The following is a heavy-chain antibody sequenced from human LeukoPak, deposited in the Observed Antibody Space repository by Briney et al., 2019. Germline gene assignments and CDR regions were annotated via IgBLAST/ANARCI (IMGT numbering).Heavy chain of an antibody. V-gene: IGHV3-23*01. J-gene: IGHJ3*02. CDR3: ARDLRWGSASLGAFDS. CDR2: ISGSGGST. Sequence: GGSLRLSCAASGFTFSSYAMSWVRQAPGKGLEWVPAISGSGGSTYYADSVKGRFTISRDNSRMYLQMNSLRPEDTAVYYCARDLRWGSASLGAFDSWGQGTVVTVSS. D-gene: IGHD3-10*01. CDR1: GFTFSSYA.